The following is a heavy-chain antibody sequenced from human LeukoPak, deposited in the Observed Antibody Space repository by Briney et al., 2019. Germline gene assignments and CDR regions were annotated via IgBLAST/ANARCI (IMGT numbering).Heavy chain of an antibody. CDR3: ARRWGTATFDY. CDR1: GGSIISGDYY. Sequence: PSQTLSLTCTVSGGSIISGDYYWSWIRQPPGKGLEWIAYIYYSGSTSYNPSLKSRAIISLDTSKNQFSLKLTSVTAADTAVYYCARRWGTATFDYWGQGTLVTVPS. CDR2: IYYSGST. D-gene: IGHD2-15*01. V-gene: IGHV4-30-4*01. J-gene: IGHJ4*02.